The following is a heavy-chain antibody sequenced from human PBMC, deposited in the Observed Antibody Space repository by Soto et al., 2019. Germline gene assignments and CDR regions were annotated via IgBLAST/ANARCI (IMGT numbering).Heavy chain of an antibody. V-gene: IGHV2-5*02. CDR1: GFSLSTSGVG. CDR3: AHRPSYCSGGSCYSGFDY. CDR2: IYWDDDK. J-gene: IGHJ4*02. D-gene: IGHD2-15*01. Sequence: QITLKESGPTLVKPTQTLTLTCTFSGFSLSTSGVGVGWIRQPPGKALEWLALIYWDDDKRYSPSLKSRLTIPKDHSKNQLVLTMTNMDPVDTATYYCAHRPSYCSGGSCYSGFDYWGQGTLVTVSS.